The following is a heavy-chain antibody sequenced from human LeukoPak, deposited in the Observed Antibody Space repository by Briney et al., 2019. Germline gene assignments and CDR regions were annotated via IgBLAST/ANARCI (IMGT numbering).Heavy chain of an antibody. Sequence: SETLSLTCTVSGGSISSHYWSWIRQPAGKGLEYLGRISSTGSTNYNPSLRSRVTISADTSKNHFSLKLTSVTAADTAVYYCARDQTYSGSGIYTYFDYWGQGTLVTVSS. CDR1: GGSISSHY. CDR2: ISSTGST. V-gene: IGHV4-4*07. J-gene: IGHJ4*02. D-gene: IGHD3-10*01. CDR3: ARDQTYSGSGIYTYFDY.